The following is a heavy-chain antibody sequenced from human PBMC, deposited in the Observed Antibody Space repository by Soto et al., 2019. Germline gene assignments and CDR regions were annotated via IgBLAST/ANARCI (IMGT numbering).Heavy chain of an antibody. J-gene: IGHJ6*02. D-gene: IGHD2-2*02. CDR2: IYYSGST. V-gene: IGHV4-39*01. CDR3: ARHLYFGHYVMDV. Sequence: ASETLSLTCTVSGGSISSSSYYWGWIRQPPGKGLEWIGSIYYSGSTYYNPSLKSRVTISVDTSKNQFSLKLSSVTAADTAVYYCARHLYFGHYVMDVCGQGSTVTVSS. CDR1: GGSISSSSYY.